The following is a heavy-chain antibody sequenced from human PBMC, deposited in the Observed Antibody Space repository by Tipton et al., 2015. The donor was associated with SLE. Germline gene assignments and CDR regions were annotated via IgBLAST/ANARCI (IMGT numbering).Heavy chain of an antibody. J-gene: IGHJ4*02. CDR2: FYTGGRT. CDR3: ARDCGGEGLDF. Sequence: TLSLTCTVSGGSLFGSYLSWIRQPAGKGPEWIGRFYTGGRTIHNPSLNSRVTMSLDTSKSQFSLKLTSVTAADTAVYYCARDCGGEGLDFGVQGTLVPVSS. V-gene: IGHV4-4*07. D-gene: IGHD2-21*01. CDR1: GGSLFGSY.